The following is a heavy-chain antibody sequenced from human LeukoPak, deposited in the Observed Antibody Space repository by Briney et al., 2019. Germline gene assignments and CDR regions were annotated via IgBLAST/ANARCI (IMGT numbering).Heavy chain of an antibody. CDR3: ARENGYRYDY. CDR2: IYYSGST. V-gene: IGHV4-59*01. Sequence: SETLSLTCAVSGGSITSYYWSWIRQPPGKGLEWIGSIYYSGSTNYNPSLKSRVTISVDTSKNQFSLKLSSVTAADTALYYCARENGYRYDYWGQGALVTVSS. D-gene: IGHD5-18*01. CDR1: GGSITSYY. J-gene: IGHJ4*02.